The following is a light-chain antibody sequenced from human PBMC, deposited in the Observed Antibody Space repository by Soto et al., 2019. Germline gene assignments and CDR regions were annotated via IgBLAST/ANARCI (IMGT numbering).Light chain of an antibody. CDR2: GAS. Sequence: EIVMTQSPATLSVSPGGRATLSCRASQSVGSSLAWYQQKPGQSPRLLIHGASTRATGIPARFSGSGSGTEFTLTFGGLQSEDFAVSYCTQYNTWPPWTFGQGTKWDI. V-gene: IGKV3-15*01. J-gene: IGKJ1*01. CDR1: QSVGSS. CDR3: TQYNTWPPWT.